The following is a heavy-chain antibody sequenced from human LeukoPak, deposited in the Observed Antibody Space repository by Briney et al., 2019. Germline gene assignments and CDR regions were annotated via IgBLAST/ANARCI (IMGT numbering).Heavy chain of an antibody. V-gene: IGHV3-48*03. CDR3: ARGYLKRDY. Sequence: GRSLRLSCAASGFTFSSYEMNWVRQAPGKGLEWVSYISSSGSTIYYADSVKGRFTISRDNAKNSLYLQMNSLRAEDTAVYFCARGYLKRDYWGHGTLVTVSS. CDR2: ISSSGSTI. CDR1: GFTFSSYE. J-gene: IGHJ4*01. D-gene: IGHD1-14*01.